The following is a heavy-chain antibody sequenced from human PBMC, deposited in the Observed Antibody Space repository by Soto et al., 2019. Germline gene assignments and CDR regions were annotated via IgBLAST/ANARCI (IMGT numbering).Heavy chain of an antibody. D-gene: IGHD6-13*01. CDR2: ISSSGSTI. V-gene: IGHV3-11*01. Sequence: QVQLVESGGGLVKPGGSLRLSCAASGFTFSDYYMSWIRQAPGKGLDWVSYISSSGSTIYYADSVKGRFTVSRDNAKNSLYLQMNGLRADDSAMYYGARDRMYSSSWYSYWGQGTLVTVSS. CDR1: GFTFSDYY. J-gene: IGHJ4*02. CDR3: ARDRMYSSSWYSY.